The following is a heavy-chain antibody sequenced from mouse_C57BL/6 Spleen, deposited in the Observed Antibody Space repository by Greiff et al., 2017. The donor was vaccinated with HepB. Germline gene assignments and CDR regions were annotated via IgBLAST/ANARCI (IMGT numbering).Heavy chain of an antibody. Sequence: EVKLVESGGGLVQPGGSMKLSCVASGFTFSNYWMNWVRQSPEKGLEWVAQIRLKSDNYATHYAESVKGRFTISRDDSKSSVYLQMNNLRAEDTGIYYCTGPIYYYVYWGQGTTLTVSS. D-gene: IGHD1-1*01. CDR1: GFTFSNYW. CDR2: IRLKSDNYAT. V-gene: IGHV6-3*01. CDR3: TGPIYYYVY. J-gene: IGHJ2*01.